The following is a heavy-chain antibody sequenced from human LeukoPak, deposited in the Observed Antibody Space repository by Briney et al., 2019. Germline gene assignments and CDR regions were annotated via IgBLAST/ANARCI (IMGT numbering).Heavy chain of an antibody. CDR3: AKGRYDILTGYYGLIDY. CDR2: ISGSGLST. Sequence: GGSLRLSCEASGFSFDSYAMSWVRQAPGKGLEWVSAISGSGLSTYYADSVKGRFTISRDNSKNTLYLQMNSLRAEDTAVYYCAKGRYDILTGYYGLIDYWGQGTLVTVSS. J-gene: IGHJ4*02. V-gene: IGHV3-23*01. CDR1: GFSFDSYA. D-gene: IGHD3-9*01.